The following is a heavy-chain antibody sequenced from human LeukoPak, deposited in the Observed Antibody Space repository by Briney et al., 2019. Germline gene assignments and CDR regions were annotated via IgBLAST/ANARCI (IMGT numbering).Heavy chain of an antibody. CDR1: GDSVSSNSAA. CDR3: ARDGAHQPGGYGDYYFDY. V-gene: IGHV6-1*01. CDR2: TYYRSRGYN. Sequence: SQTLSLTCAISGDSVSSNSAAWNWIRQSPSRGLEWLGRTYYRSRGYNDYAVSVKNRITINPDTSKNQFSLQLNSVTPEDTAVYYCARDGAHQPGGYGDYYFDYWGQGTLVTVSS. J-gene: IGHJ4*02. D-gene: IGHD5-12*01.